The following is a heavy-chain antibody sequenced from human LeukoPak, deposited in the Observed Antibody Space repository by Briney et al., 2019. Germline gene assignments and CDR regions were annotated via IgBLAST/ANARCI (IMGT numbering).Heavy chain of an antibody. J-gene: IGHJ3*02. V-gene: IGHV2-5*01. Sequence: SGPTLVNPTQTLTLTCTFSGFSLSTSGAGVGWIRQPPGKALEWLSLIYWNDDERFSPSLRTRLTITKDTSKNQVVLTMTNMDPVDTATYYCAHRPYYYDSKGTFDIWGQGTMVTVSS. D-gene: IGHD3-22*01. CDR2: IYWNDDE. CDR3: AHRPYYYDSKGTFDI. CDR1: GFSLSTSGAG.